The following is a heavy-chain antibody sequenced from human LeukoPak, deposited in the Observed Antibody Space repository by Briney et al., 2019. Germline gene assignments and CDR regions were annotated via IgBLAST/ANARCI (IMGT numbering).Heavy chain of an antibody. Sequence: SETLSLTCIVSGDSISTYYWSWIRQPPGKGLEWIGYIYSNAITNYDPSLKSRVTMSVDTSKNQFSPRLSSVTAADTAVYYCARHYYDENSGYYYGYYFDYWGQGTLVTVSS. V-gene: IGHV4-59*08. CDR3: ARHYYDENSGYYYGYYFDY. D-gene: IGHD3-22*01. CDR2: IYSNAIT. CDR1: GDSISTYY. J-gene: IGHJ4*02.